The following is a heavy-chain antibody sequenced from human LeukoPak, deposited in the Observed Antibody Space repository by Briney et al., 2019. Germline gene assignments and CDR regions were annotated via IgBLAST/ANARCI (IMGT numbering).Heavy chain of an antibody. D-gene: IGHD6-19*01. J-gene: IGHJ4*02. CDR3: AGYSSGWSNGGGY. V-gene: IGHV4-39*01. CDR1: GGSISSLTYY. CDR2: IYYSGTT. Sequence: PSETLSLTCTVSGGSISSLTYYWGWIRQPPGRGLEWIASIYYSGTTYYSPSLKSRVTISVNRSNNQFSLRLTSVTAADTAVYFCAGYSSGWSNGGGYWGQGTLVTVSS.